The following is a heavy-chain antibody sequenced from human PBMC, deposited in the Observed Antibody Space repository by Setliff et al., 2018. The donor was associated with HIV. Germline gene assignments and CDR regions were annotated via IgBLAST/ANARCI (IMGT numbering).Heavy chain of an antibody. J-gene: IGHJ6*02. V-gene: IGHV4-39*01. CDR2: IYYSGST. Sequence: SETLSPPCTVSGGSISSNSYYWGWIRQPPGKGLEWIGSIYYSGSTYYNPSLRSRVTISVDTSKTQFSLKLSSEIAADTALYFCTRMGGLELDTAMWPDFYYGVGVWGQGTTVTVS. D-gene: IGHD5-18*01. CDR3: TRMGGLELDTAMWPDFYYGVGV. CDR1: GGSISSNSYY.